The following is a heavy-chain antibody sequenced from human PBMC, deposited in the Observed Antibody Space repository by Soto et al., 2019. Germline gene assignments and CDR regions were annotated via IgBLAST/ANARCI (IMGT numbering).Heavy chain of an antibody. CDR3: ARGLAGTYYFDY. D-gene: IGHD6-19*01. CDR2: INAGNGNT. CDR1: GYTFTSYA. V-gene: IGHV1-3*01. Sequence: QVQLVQSGAEVKKPGASVKVSCKASGYTFTSYAMHWVRRAPGQRLEWMGWINAGNGNTKYSQKFQGRVTITRDTSASTAYMELSSLRSEDTAVYYCARGLAGTYYFDYWGQGTLVTVSS. J-gene: IGHJ4*02.